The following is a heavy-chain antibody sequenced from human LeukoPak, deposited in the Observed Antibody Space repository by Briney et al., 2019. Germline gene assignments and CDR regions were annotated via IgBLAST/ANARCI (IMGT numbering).Heavy chain of an antibody. CDR2: IYSSGSA. Sequence: AETLTLTCTVSGATNNNNYRTWIRQPPGKGLEWIGYIYSSGSANYYPSLKSRIIISGHTSKNQISLNLTSVTAADTAVYFCERHRHYYHTWGQGTLVTVSS. D-gene: IGHD3-10*01. J-gene: IGHJ4*02. CDR3: ERHRHYYHT. V-gene: IGHV4-59*08. CDR1: GATNNNNY.